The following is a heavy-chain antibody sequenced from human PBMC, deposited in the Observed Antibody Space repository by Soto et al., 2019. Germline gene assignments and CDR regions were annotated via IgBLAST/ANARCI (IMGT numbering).Heavy chain of an antibody. CDR2: VSTYNGNT. J-gene: IGHJ4*02. Sequence: ASVKVSCKASGYNYTTYGISWVRQAPGQGLEWLGWVSTYNGNTNYAQKFRDRVTMTTDKSTRTAYMEMRSLKSDDTAVYYCARHPSPMVRGALDYWGQGTLVTVSS. CDR3: ARHPSPMVRGALDY. V-gene: IGHV1-18*01. D-gene: IGHD3-10*01. CDR1: GYNYTTYG.